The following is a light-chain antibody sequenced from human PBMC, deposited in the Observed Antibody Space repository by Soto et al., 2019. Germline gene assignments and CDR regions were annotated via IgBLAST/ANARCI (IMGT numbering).Light chain of an antibody. Sequence: QSVLTQPPSVSGAPGQRVTISCTGSSSDIGAGYDVHWYQQLPGTAPKLLIYGNSDRPSGVPDRFSGSKSGTSASLAITGLQAEDEADYYCQSYDSTLSDYLFGNGTKVTV. CDR3: QSYDSTLSDYL. CDR1: SSDIGAGYD. V-gene: IGLV1-40*01. CDR2: GNS. J-gene: IGLJ1*01.